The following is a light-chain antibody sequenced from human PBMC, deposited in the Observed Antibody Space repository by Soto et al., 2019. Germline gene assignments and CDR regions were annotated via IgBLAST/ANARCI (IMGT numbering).Light chain of an antibody. J-gene: IGKJ1*01. CDR2: AAS. CDR1: QSIRNY. CDR3: QQSYSTPHT. V-gene: IGKV1-39*01. Sequence: DIQMTQSPSSLSASVGDRVTITCRASQSIRNYLNWYRQKPGDAPKLLIYAASTLQSGVPSRFSGSGSGTDFTLTISSLQPEDFATYYCQQSYSTPHTFGQGTKVDIK.